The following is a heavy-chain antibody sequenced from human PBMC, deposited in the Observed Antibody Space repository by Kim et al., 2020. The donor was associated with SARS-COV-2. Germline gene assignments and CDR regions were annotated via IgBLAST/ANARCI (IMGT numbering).Heavy chain of an antibody. CDR3: ARGAVVGVFDY. V-gene: IGHV4-4*07. CDR2: T. Sequence: TNSNPSLKSQVTVSVDTSQNQFSLKLSSVTAADTAVYYCARGAVVGVFDYWGQGTLVTVSS. J-gene: IGHJ4*02. D-gene: IGHD3-16*01.